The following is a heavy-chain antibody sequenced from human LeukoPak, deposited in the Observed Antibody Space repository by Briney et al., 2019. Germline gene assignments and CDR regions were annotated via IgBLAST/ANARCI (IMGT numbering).Heavy chain of an antibody. CDR1: GFTFSSYG. J-gene: IGHJ6*02. D-gene: IGHD6-25*01. V-gene: IGHV3-33*01. Sequence: GGSLRLSCAASGFTFSSYGMHWVRQAPGKGLEWAAVIWYDGSNKYYADSVKGRFTISRDNSKNTLYLQMNSLRAEDTAVYYCARDSGSGYYGMDVWGQGTTVTVSS. CDR2: IWYDGSNK. CDR3: ARDSGSGYYGMDV.